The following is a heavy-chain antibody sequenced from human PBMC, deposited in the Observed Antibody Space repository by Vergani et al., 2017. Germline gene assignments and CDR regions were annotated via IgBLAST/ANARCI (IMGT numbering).Heavy chain of an antibody. Sequence: EVQLVESGGGLVKPGGSLRVSCAASGFTFSNAWMSWVRQAPGKGLEWVGRIKSKTDGGTTDYAAPVKGRFTISRDDSKNMLYLQMNSLKTEDTAVYYWTTDDSSGNSNFDYWGQGTLVTVSS. CDR2: IKSKTDGGTT. V-gene: IGHV3-15*01. CDR1: GFTFSNAW. CDR3: TTDDSSGNSNFDY. D-gene: IGHD3-22*01. J-gene: IGHJ4*02.